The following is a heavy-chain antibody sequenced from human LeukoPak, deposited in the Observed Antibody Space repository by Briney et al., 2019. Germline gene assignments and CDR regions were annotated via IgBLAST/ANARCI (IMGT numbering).Heavy chain of an antibody. J-gene: IGHJ4*02. Sequence: SETLSLTCAVYGGSFSGYYWSWIRQPPGKGLEWIGEINHSGSTNYNPSLKSRVTISVDTSKNQFSLKLSSVTAADTAVYYCARGRGSQLPPFFDTWGQGTLVTVSS. D-gene: IGHD2-2*01. CDR2: INHSGST. CDR3: ARGRGSQLPPFFDT. CDR1: GGSFSGYY. V-gene: IGHV4-34*01.